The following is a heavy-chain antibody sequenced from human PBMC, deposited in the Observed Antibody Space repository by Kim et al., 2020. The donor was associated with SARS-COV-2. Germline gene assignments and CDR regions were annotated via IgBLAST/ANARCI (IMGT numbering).Heavy chain of an antibody. V-gene: IGHV3-23*01. Sequence: YAKCVRGRFTISRENSKNTLYLQMNSRRGEDTALYYCAKNMLGSASGRDYWGQGALVTVSS. J-gene: IGHJ4*02. CDR3: AKNMLGSASGRDY. D-gene: IGHD6-6*01.